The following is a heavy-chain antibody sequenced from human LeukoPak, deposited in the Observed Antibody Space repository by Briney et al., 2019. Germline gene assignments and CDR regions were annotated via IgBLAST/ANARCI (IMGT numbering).Heavy chain of an antibody. V-gene: IGHV4-34*01. CDR1: GGSFSGYY. J-gene: IGHJ4*02. CDR2: INHSGST. D-gene: IGHD1-26*01. Sequence: SSETLSLTCAVYGGSFSGYYWSWIRQPPGKGLEWIGEINHSGSTNYNPSLKSRVTISVDTSKNQFSLKLSSVTAADTAVYYCAGSAWAPYWGQGTLVTVSS. CDR3: AGSAWAPY.